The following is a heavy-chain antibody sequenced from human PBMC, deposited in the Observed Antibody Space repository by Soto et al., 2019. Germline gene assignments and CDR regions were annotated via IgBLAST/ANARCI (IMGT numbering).Heavy chain of an antibody. V-gene: IGHV3-30*18. J-gene: IGHJ4*02. CDR2: ISYDGSNK. D-gene: IGHD4-17*01. CDR3: AKDLKASDYPTNFDY. Sequence: QPGGSLRLSCAASGFTFSSYGMHWVRQAPGKGLEWVAVISYDGSNKYYADSVKGRFTISRDNSKNTLYLQMNSLRAEDTAVYYCAKDLKASDYPTNFDYWGQGTLVTVSS. CDR1: GFTFSSYG.